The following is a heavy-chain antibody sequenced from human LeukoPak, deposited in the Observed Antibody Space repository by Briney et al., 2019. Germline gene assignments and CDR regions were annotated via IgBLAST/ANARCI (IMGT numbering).Heavy chain of an antibody. CDR1: GYTFTSYG. J-gene: IGHJ5*02. CDR2: INPNSGGT. V-gene: IGHV1-2*04. Sequence: ASVKVSCKASGYTFTSYGISWVRQAPGQGLEWMGWINPNSGGTNYAQKFQGWVTMTRDTSISTAYMELSRLRSDDTAVYYCARAGALYNSLNWFDPWGQGTLVTVSS. D-gene: IGHD1-20*01. CDR3: ARAGALYNSLNWFDP.